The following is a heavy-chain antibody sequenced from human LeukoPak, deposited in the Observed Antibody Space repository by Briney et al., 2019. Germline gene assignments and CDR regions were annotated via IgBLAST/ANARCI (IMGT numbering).Heavy chain of an antibody. CDR1: GFTFSSYW. J-gene: IGHJ4*02. CDR3: ARDLADY. CDR2: IKQDGSEK. Sequence: GGSLRLSCAVSGFTFSSYWMSWVRQAPGKGLEWVANIKQDGSEKYYVDSVKGRFTISRDNAKNSLYLQMNSLRAEDTAVYYCARDLADYWGQGTLVTVCS. V-gene: IGHV3-7*05.